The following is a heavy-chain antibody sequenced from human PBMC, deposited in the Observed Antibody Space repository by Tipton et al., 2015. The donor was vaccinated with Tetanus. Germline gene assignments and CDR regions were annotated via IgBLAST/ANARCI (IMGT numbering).Heavy chain of an antibody. CDR1: GFYFPVYA. D-gene: IGHD1-14*01. CDR3: ATKASPGLRNDY. Sequence: SLRLSCAASGFYFPVYAVSWVRQVPGKGLEWVSSISGSGDRTYYSDSVEGRFTISRDNSANRLFLQMNSLKADDTAVYYCATKASPGLRNDYWGQGTLVTVSS. V-gene: IGHV3-23*01. J-gene: IGHJ4*02. CDR2: ISGSGDRT.